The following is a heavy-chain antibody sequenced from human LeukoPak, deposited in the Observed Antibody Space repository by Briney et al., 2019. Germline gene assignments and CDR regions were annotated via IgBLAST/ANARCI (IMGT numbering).Heavy chain of an antibody. CDR2: IDPKSGGI. D-gene: IGHD6-19*01. Sequence: ASVKVSCKASGYTFTGHFMHWVRQAPAQGLEWMGWIDPKSGGINYAQKFQGRVAMTSDSSISTAYMELSRLRSDDTAIYYCASWRGYSSGWSGPFDDWGQGTLVTVSS. V-gene: IGHV1-2*02. J-gene: IGHJ4*02. CDR3: ASWRGYSSGWSGPFDD. CDR1: GYTFTGHF.